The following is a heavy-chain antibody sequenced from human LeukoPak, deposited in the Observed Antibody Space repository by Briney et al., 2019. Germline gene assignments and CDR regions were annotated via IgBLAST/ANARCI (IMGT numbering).Heavy chain of an antibody. CDR2: IYYSGST. CDR1: GGSISSGGYY. CDR3: ARRIAASDAFDI. Sequence: SETLSLTCTVSGGSISSGGYYWNWIRQHPGKGLEWIGYIYYSGSTYYNPSLKSRVTISLDTSKNHFSLKLNSVTAADTAVYYCARRIAASDAFDIWGQGTMVTVSS. J-gene: IGHJ3*02. D-gene: IGHD6-13*01. V-gene: IGHV4-31*03.